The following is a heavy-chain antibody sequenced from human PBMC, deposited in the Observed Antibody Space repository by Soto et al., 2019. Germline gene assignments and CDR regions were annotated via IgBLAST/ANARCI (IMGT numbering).Heavy chain of an antibody. Sequence: ASVKVSCKVSGYTLTELSMHWVRQAPGKGLEWMGGFDPEDGETIYAQKFQGRVTMTEDTSTDTAYMELSSLRSEDTAVYYCATSYDCGGDCYAPFDYWGQGTLVTVS. V-gene: IGHV1-24*01. CDR3: ATSYDCGGDCYAPFDY. CDR1: GYTLTELS. J-gene: IGHJ4*02. D-gene: IGHD2-21*02. CDR2: FDPEDGET.